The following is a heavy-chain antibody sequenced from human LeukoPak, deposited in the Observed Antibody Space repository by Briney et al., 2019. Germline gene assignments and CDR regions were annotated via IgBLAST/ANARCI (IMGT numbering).Heavy chain of an antibody. J-gene: IGHJ4*02. D-gene: IGHD6-19*01. CDR2: IYYSGST. CDR1: GGSISSGGYY. Sequence: PSETLSLTCTVSGGSISSGGYYWSWIRQHPGKGLEWIGYIYYSGSTYYNPSLKSRVTISVDTSKNQFSLKLSSVTAADTAVYYCGRGGDYSSDWGPDYWGQGTLVTVSS. CDR3: GRGGDYSSDWGPDY. V-gene: IGHV4-31*03.